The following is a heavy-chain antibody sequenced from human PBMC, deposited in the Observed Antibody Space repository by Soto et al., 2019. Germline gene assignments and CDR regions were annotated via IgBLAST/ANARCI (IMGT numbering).Heavy chain of an antibody. J-gene: IGHJ6*02. CDR3: AIDRLIVAVAVGRMDV. CDR2: VIPTFGTT. V-gene: IGHV1-69*01. Sequence: QVQLVQTGAEMKKPGSSVKVSCKASGDTFTGYAISWVRQAPGQGLEWMGWVIPTFGTTKYAQRFQGRVTISVDELASTVYMELSSLRPEDTALYYCAIDRLIVAVAVGRMDVWGQGTTVTVSS. CDR1: GDTFTGYA. D-gene: IGHD6-19*01.